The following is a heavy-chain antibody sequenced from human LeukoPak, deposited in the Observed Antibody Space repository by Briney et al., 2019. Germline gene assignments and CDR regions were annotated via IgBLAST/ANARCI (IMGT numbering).Heavy chain of an antibody. V-gene: IGHV3-66*02. D-gene: IGHD3-22*01. CDR1: GFTVSINY. Sequence: PGGSLRLSCAASGFTVSINYMTWVRQAPGKGLEWFSVIYSGGSTYYADSVKGRFTISRDNSRNTVSLQMNSLKTEDTAVYFCARLSRSGATYFYYGMDVWGQGTTVIVSS. CDR3: ARLSRSGATYFYYGMDV. CDR2: IYSGGST. J-gene: IGHJ6*02.